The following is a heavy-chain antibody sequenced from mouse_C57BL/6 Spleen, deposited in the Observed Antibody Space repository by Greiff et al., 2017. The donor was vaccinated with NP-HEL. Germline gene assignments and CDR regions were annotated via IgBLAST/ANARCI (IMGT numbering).Heavy chain of an antibody. V-gene: IGHV1-82*01. J-gene: IGHJ2*01. Sequence: QVQLQQSGPELVKPGASVKISCKASGYAFSSSWMNWVKQRPGKGLEWIGRIYPGDGDTNYNGKFKGKATLTADKSSSTAYMQLSSLTSEDSAVYFCAREGAYYSNYVGYFDYWGQGTTLTVSS. CDR2: IYPGDGDT. D-gene: IGHD2-5*01. CDR1: GYAFSSSW. CDR3: AREGAYYSNYVGYFDY.